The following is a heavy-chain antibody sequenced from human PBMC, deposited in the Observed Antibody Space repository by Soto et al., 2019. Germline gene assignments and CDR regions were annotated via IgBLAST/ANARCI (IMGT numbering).Heavy chain of an antibody. V-gene: IGHV3-74*01. D-gene: IGHD6-13*01. CDR1: GFPFNSYC. J-gene: IGHJ4*02. Sequence: GAIRPSCAASGFPFNSYCMHWVRQAPGTGLVWVSRINSDGSSTSYADSVKGRFTISRDNAKNTLYLQMNSLRAEDTAVYYCSRDDGPYRSSGYGYWGQRTLVTVS. CDR2: INSDGSST. CDR3: SRDDGPYRSSGYGY.